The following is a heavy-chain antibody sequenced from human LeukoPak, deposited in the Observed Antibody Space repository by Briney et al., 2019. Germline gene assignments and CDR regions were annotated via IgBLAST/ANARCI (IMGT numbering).Heavy chain of an antibody. CDR1: GGSFSGYY. CDR3: ARVVVGAKNFYYYYMDV. CDR2: INHSGST. Sequence: SETLSLTCAVYGGSFSGYYWSWIRQPPGKGLEWIGEINHSGSTNYNPPLKSRVTISVDTSKNQFSLKLSSVTAADTAVYYCARVVVGAKNFYYYYMDVWGKGTTVTVSS. J-gene: IGHJ6*03. D-gene: IGHD1-26*01. V-gene: IGHV4-34*01.